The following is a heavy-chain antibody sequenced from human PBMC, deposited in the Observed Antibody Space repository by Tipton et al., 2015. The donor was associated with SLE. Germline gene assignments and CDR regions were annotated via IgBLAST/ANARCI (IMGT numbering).Heavy chain of an antibody. V-gene: IGHV4-59*01. Sequence: GLVKPSETLSLTCSVSGGSISSYYWSWIRQPPAKGLEWIGFIYYNGKTNYNSSLKSRVTISVDTSKSQFSLKLTSATAADTAVYYCVRALWLDKDFAVVPPGIRLRAFDIWGQGTMVTVSS. CDR1: GGSISSYY. J-gene: IGHJ3*02. CDR2: IYYNGKT. CDR3: VRALWLDKDFAVVPPGIRLRAFDI. D-gene: IGHD2-2*02.